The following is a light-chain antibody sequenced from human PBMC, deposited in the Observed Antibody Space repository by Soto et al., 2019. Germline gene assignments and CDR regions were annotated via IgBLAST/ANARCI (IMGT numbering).Light chain of an antibody. Sequence: QSALTQPPSASGSPGQSVTISCTGTSSDVGGYNYVSWYQQHPGKAPKLMIYEVSKRPSGVPDRFSGSKSGNTASLTVSGLQAEDEADYYCSSYAGGTNMVFGTGTKVXVL. V-gene: IGLV2-8*01. J-gene: IGLJ1*01. CDR1: SSDVGGYNY. CDR3: SSYAGGTNMV. CDR2: EVS.